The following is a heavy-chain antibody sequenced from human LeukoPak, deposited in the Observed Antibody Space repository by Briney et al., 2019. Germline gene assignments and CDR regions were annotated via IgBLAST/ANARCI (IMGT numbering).Heavy chain of an antibody. V-gene: IGHV3-48*01. CDR1: GITFSSYS. CDR3: AKDGRYSGGY. J-gene: IGHJ4*02. Sequence: GSLRLSCVASGITFSSYSMNWVRQAPGKGLEWVSYISSFSGTINYADSVKGRFTISRDNSKNTLYLQMNSLRAEDTAVYYCAKDGRYSGGYWGQGTLVTVSS. CDR2: ISSFSGTI. D-gene: IGHD5-12*01.